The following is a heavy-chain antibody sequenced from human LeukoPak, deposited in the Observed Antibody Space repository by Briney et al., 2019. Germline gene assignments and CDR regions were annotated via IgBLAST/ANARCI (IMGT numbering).Heavy chain of an antibody. CDR2: IRYDGSNK. J-gene: IGHJ4*02. V-gene: IGHV3-30*02. CDR3: ARDPGYCSGGSCYPSHYFDY. CDR1: GFTFSSYG. Sequence: PGGSLRLSCAASGFTFSSYGMHWVRQAPGKGLEWVAFIRYDGSNKYYADSVKGRFTISRDNSKNTLYLQMNSLRAEDTAVYYCARDPGYCSGGSCYPSHYFDYWGQGTLVTVSS. D-gene: IGHD2-15*01.